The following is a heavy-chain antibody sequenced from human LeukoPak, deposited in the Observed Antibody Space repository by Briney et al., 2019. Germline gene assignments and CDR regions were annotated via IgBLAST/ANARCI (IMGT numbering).Heavy chain of an antibody. V-gene: IGHV4-31*01. CDR1: GGSICGGGYY. CDR3: AGRHGDTGAFEY. CDR2: IYYSGTA. D-gene: IGHD5-24*01. Sequence: PSQTLSLTCTVSGGSICGGGYYWSWIRQHPGKGLEWIGYIYYSGTAYYNPSLKSPVVISIDTSENQFSLKVSSVTAADTAVYYCAGRHGDTGAFEYWGQGILVTVSS. J-gene: IGHJ4*02.